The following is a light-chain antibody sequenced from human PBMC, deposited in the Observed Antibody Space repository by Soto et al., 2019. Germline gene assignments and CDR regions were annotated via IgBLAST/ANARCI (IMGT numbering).Light chain of an antibody. CDR2: EVS. Sequence: QSVLTQPPSASGSPGQSVTISCTGTSSDVGGYNYVSWYQQHPGNAPKLIIYEVSKRPSGVPDRFSGSKSGNTASLTVSGLQTEDEADYYCGSYAGINNFLYVFGTGTKVTVL. CDR3: GSYAGINNFLYV. CDR1: SSDVGGYNY. J-gene: IGLJ1*01. V-gene: IGLV2-8*01.